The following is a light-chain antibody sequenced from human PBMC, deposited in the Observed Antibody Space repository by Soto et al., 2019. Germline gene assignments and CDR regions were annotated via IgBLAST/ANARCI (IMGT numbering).Light chain of an antibody. CDR3: SSYTISSTVV. CDR2: DVS. J-gene: IGLJ2*01. Sequence: QSALTQPASVSGSPGQSITISCTTSSSYISSYNYVSWYQQHTGKAPRLIIYDVSSRPSGISNRFSGSKSGNTISLTISGIQDEDEADYFCSSYTISSTVVFGGGTKLTVL. CDR1: SSYISSYNY. V-gene: IGLV2-14*03.